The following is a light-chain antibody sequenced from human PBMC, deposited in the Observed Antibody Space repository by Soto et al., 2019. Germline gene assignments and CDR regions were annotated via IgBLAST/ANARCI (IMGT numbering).Light chain of an antibody. V-gene: IGKV1-39*01. CDR1: QSISSW. CDR3: QQSYSTPIT. J-gene: IGKJ5*01. Sequence: IQMTQSPSTLYESVGDRVTITCRASQSISSWLAWYHQKPGKAPRLLIYQTSTLQGGVPSRFSGSGSGTDFTLTISSLQPEDFATYYCQQSYSTPITLGQGARPAI. CDR2: QTS.